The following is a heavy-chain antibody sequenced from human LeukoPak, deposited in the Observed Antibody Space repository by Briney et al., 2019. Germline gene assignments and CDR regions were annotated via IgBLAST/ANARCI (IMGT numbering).Heavy chain of an antibody. CDR2: IYYSGST. CDR1: GGSISSYY. CDR3: ARSPYYDFWSGYSTRYYFDY. D-gene: IGHD3-3*01. V-gene: IGHV4-59*01. Sequence: SETLSLTCTVSGGSISSYYWSWIRQPPGKGLEWIGYIYYSGSTNYNPSLKSRVTISVDTSKNQFSLKLSSVTAADTAVYYCARSPYYDFWSGYSTRYYFDYWGQGTLVTVSS. J-gene: IGHJ4*02.